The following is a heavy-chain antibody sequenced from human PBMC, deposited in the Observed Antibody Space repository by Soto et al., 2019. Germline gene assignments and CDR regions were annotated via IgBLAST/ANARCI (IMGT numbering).Heavy chain of an antibody. CDR2: IDHSGYT. Sequence: SETLSLTCAVYGGSFSGYYWNWIRQPPGKGLEWIGEIDHSGYTNYNPSLKSRVTISVDTSKDQFSLRLTSVTAADTAVYYCARVRDWFDPWGQGTLVTVAS. CDR1: GGSFSGYY. D-gene: IGHD3-3*01. V-gene: IGHV4-34*01. CDR3: ARVRDWFDP. J-gene: IGHJ5*02.